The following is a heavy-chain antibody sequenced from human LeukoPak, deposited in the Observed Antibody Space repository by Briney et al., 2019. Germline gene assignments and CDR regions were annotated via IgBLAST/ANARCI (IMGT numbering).Heavy chain of an antibody. J-gene: IGHJ1*01. D-gene: IGHD3-22*01. Sequence: GGSLRLSCAASGFTFSSYAMHWVRQAPGKGLEWVAVISYDGSNKYYADSVKGRFTISRDNSKNTLYLQMNSLRAEDTAVYYCARGLVNPGNYCDSSGPEYFQHWGQGTLVTVSS. V-gene: IGHV3-30-3*01. CDR2: ISYDGSNK. CDR1: GFTFSSYA. CDR3: ARGLVNPGNYCDSSGPEYFQH.